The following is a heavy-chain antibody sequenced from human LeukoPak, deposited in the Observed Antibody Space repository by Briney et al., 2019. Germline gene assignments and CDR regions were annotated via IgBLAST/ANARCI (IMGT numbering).Heavy chain of an antibody. V-gene: IGHV3-30*02. J-gene: IGHJ3*02. CDR3: AARRRDGYRRDAVDI. Sequence: GGSLRLSCAASGFSFRNYGMHWVRQAPGKGLQWVTFVRYDGSEKYYADSVKGRFTISRDNSKNTVYLEMSGLRGEDTAMYYCAARRRDGYRRDAVDIWGQGTMVTVSS. CDR1: GFSFRNYG. CDR2: VRYDGSEK. D-gene: IGHD5-24*01.